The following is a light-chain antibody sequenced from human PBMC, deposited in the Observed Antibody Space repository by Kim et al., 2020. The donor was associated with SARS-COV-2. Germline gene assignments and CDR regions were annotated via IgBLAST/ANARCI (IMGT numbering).Light chain of an antibody. CDR3: QQYNNWPYT. Sequence: SVSPEERATLSCRASQSVSSNLAWYQQKFGQAPRLLIYVASTRATGIPARFSGSGSGTEFTLTISSLQSEDFAVYYCQQYNNWPYTFGQGTKLEI. CDR2: VAS. CDR1: QSVSSN. V-gene: IGKV3-15*01. J-gene: IGKJ2*01.